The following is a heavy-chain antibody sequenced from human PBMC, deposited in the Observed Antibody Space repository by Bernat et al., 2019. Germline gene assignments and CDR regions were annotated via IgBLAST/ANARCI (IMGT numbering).Heavy chain of an antibody. CDR1: GFIFAAYV. Sequence: EVGRGGWGGGGMRPGGSLRLSGAPSGFIFAAYVMHWVRQAPGMGLEWVSRINHDNSETSYADSVKGRFTISRDNSKNSLYLQMHSLRVEDTALYFCVRDNTNWAFDYWGRGTLVTVSS. J-gene: IGHJ4*02. CDR2: INHDNSET. V-gene: IGHV3-43*02. CDR3: VRDNTNWAFDY. D-gene: IGHD7-27*01.